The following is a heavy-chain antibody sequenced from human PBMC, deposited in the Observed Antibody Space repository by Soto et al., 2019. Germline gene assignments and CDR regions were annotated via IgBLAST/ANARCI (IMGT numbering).Heavy chain of an antibody. V-gene: IGHV3-30*18. CDR1: GFTFSSYD. Sequence: GSLRLSCAASGFTFSSYDMHWVRQAPGKGLEWVAVISYDGSNKYYADSVKGRFTISRDNSKNTLYLQMNSLRAEDTAVYYCAKDGGFITRIVVVPYYYGMDVWGKGPRFTVPS. D-gene: IGHD3-22*01. CDR2: ISYDGSNK. CDR3: AKDGGFITRIVVVPYYYGMDV. J-gene: IGHJ6*04.